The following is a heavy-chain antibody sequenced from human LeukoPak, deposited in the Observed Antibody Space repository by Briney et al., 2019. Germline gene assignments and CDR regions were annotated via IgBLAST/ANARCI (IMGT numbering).Heavy chain of an antibody. Sequence: GESLRLSCAASGFTFSTYTMYWVRQPPGKGLEWVSIIGGSGGDIHYADSVKGRFTISRDDSKNTLYLQMNSLRVEDTAIYYCAIDPNWGIHYWGQGVLVTVSS. D-gene: IGHD7-27*01. V-gene: IGHV3-23*01. CDR1: GFTFSTYT. CDR3: AIDPNWGIHY. CDR2: IGGSGGDI. J-gene: IGHJ4*02.